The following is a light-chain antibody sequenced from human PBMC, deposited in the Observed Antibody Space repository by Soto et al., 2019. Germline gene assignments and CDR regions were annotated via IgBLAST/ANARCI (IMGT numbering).Light chain of an antibody. Sequence: EIVMTQSPDSLSVSPGHGDTLSCRASQSVASNVAWYQQKPGQGPRLLIHGASTRAVGVTARFSGSGSGTDFTLTINSLQSEDFAVYYCQQYHNWPPQYTFGQGTKLQIK. CDR2: GAS. CDR3: QQYHNWPPQYT. CDR1: QSVASN. J-gene: IGKJ2*01. V-gene: IGKV3-15*01.